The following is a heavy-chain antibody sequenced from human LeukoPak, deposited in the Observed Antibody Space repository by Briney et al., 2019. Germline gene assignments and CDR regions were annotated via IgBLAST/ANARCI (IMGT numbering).Heavy chain of an antibody. J-gene: IGHJ4*02. CDR3: VRRDNTGWNYFDH. D-gene: IGHD6-19*01. V-gene: IGHV4-59*08. Sequence: SETLSLTCTVSGGSINSHYWSWIRQPPGKGPQWIGDIYYSERTNYNPSLRSRVTISVDTSKNQLSPKLTSVLAADPAMYYCVRRDNTGWNYFDHWGQGILVTVSS. CDR2: IYYSERT. CDR1: GGSINSHY.